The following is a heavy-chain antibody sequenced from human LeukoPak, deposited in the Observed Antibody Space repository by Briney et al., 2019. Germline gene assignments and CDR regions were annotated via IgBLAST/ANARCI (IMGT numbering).Heavy chain of an antibody. Sequence: PGGSLRLSCAASGFTFSSYGMHWVRQAPGEGLEWVAVVSYDGSNKFHADSVKGRFTISRDNSKNTLYLQMNSLRAEDTAVYYCARDWSLGYSIDYWGQGTLVTVSS. V-gene: IGHV3-30*03. CDR1: GFTFSSYG. D-gene: IGHD5-18*01. CDR2: VSYDGSNK. J-gene: IGHJ4*02. CDR3: ARDWSLGYSIDY.